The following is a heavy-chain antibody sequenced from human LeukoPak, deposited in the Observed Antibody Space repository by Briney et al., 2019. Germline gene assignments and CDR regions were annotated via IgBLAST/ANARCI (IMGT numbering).Heavy chain of an antibody. Sequence: SETLSLTCAVYGGSFSSYYWGWIRQPPGKGLEWIGSIYYSGSTYYNPSLKSRVTISVDTSKNQFSLKLSSVTAADTAVYYCARALPSGWYYFDYWGQGTLVTVSS. CDR2: IYYSGST. CDR3: ARALPSGWYYFDY. V-gene: IGHV4-39*07. J-gene: IGHJ4*02. CDR1: GGSFSSYY. D-gene: IGHD6-19*01.